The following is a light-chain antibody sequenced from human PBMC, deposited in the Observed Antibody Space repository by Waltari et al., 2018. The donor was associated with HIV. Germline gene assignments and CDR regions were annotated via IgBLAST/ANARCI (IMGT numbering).Light chain of an antibody. V-gene: IGLV1-40*01. Sequence: QSVLTQPPSVSGAPGQRVTISCTGSSSNLGAGYHVHWYQQLPGTAPKPLIYGNSNRPSGVPDRFSGSKSGTSASLAITGLQAEDEADYHCQSHDSSLSGYVFGTGTKVTVL. CDR2: GNS. CDR1: SSNLGAGYH. CDR3: QSHDSSLSGYV. J-gene: IGLJ1*01.